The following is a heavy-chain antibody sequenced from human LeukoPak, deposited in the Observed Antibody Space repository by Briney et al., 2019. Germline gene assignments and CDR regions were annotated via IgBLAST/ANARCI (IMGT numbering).Heavy chain of an antibody. Sequence: PGGSLRLSCAASGFTFSSYEMNWVRQPPGKGLEWIGEIYHSGSTNYNPSLKSRVTISVDKSKNQFSLKLSSVTAADTAVYYCARDLFPYCSSTSCSIPDYWGQGTLVTVSS. CDR3: ARDLFPYCSSTSCSIPDY. CDR1: GFTFSSYEM. V-gene: IGHV4-4*02. J-gene: IGHJ4*02. D-gene: IGHD2-2*01. CDR2: IYHSGST.